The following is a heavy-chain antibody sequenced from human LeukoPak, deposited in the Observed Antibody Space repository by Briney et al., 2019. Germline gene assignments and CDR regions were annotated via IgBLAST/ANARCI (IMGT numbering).Heavy chain of an antibody. CDR3: AKGYDSSGYYMVLPY. CDR1: GFTFSSYS. CDR2: ISGSGGST. D-gene: IGHD3-22*01. Sequence: GGSLRLSCAASGFTFSSYSMNWVRQAPGKGLEWVSAISGSGGSTYYADSVKGRFTISRDNSKNTLYLQMNSLRAEDTAVYYCAKGYDSSGYYMVLPYWGQGTLVTVSS. J-gene: IGHJ4*02. V-gene: IGHV3-23*01.